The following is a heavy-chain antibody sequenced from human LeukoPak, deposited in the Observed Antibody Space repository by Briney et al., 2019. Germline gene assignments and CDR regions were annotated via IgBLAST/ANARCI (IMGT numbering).Heavy chain of an antibody. Sequence: SETLSLTCTVSGYSISSGYYWGWIRQPPGKGLEWIGSIYHSGSTYYNPSLKSRVTISVDTSKNQFSLKLSSVTAADTAVYYCATRLDLGGYYYPFDYWGQGTLVTASS. CDR1: GYSISSGYY. CDR2: IYHSGST. J-gene: IGHJ4*02. D-gene: IGHD3-22*01. V-gene: IGHV4-38-2*02. CDR3: ATRLDLGGYYYPFDY.